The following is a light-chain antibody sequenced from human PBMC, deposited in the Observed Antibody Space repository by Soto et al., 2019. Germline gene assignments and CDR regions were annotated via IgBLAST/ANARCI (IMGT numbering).Light chain of an antibody. Sequence: QAVVTQEPSLPVSPGGTVTLTCGSRTGAVTSGHYPYWFQQKPGQAPRTLIYDTSNKHSWTPARFSGSLLGGKAALTLSGAQPEDEAEYYCLLPYSGAQAVFGGGTKLTVL. CDR2: DTS. V-gene: IGLV7-46*01. CDR3: LLPYSGAQAV. CDR1: TGAVTSGHY. J-gene: IGLJ2*01.